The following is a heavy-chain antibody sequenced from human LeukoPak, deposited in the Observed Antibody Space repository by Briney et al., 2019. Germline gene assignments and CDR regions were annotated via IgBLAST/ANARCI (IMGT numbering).Heavy chain of an antibody. V-gene: IGHV3-7*01. J-gene: IGHJ3*02. CDR3: ARDHYYDSNGYLAAFDI. Sequence: GGSLRLSCAASGFTFSSYWMSWVRQAPEKGLEWVANIKQDGSEKYYVDSVKGRFTISRDNAKNSLYLQMNSLRAEDTAVYYCARDHYYDSNGYLAAFDIWGQGTMVSVSS. CDR1: GFTFSSYW. CDR2: IKQDGSEK. D-gene: IGHD3-22*01.